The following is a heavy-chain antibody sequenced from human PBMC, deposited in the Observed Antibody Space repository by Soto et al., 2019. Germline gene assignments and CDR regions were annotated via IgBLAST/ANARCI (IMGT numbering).Heavy chain of an antibody. CDR1: GFTFSTYG. CDR2: LSYDGSDK. J-gene: IGHJ3*02. V-gene: IGHV3-30*18. Sequence: QVQLVESGGGVVQPGRSLRLSCVASGFTFSTYGMYWVRQAPGKGLEWVAVLSYDGSDKYYADSVKGRFTISRDNSKNPLYLQMNSLRAEETAVNYGAKDQGHAFDIWGQGTMVTVSS. CDR3: AKDQGHAFDI.